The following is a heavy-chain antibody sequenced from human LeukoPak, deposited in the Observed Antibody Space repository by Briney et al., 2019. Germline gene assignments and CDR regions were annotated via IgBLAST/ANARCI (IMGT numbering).Heavy chain of an antibody. CDR3: ARDGYPDTAMVRPFDY. Sequence: AASVKVSCKASGYTFTGYYMHRVRQAPGQGLEWMGWINPKSGGTNYAQKFQGRVTMTRDTSISTAYMELSRLRSDDTAVYYCARDGYPDTAMVRPFDYWGQGTLVTVSS. J-gene: IGHJ4*02. CDR1: GYTFTGYY. V-gene: IGHV1-2*02. D-gene: IGHD5-18*01. CDR2: INPKSGGT.